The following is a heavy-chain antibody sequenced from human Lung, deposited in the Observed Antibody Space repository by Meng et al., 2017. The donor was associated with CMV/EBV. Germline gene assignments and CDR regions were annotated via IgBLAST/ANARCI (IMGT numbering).Heavy chain of an antibody. D-gene: IGHD1-1*01. Sequence: FGFTFSHYATGWVGQGPGKGLEWVAAISGSVTTPYYTDSVRVRFIISRDNSKNTLYLQMSRLRADDTAMYYCAKAPDQLPHYNWFDPWGPGTLVTVSS. CDR3: AKAPDQLPHYNWFDP. J-gene: IGHJ5*02. V-gene: IGHV3-23*01. CDR2: ISGSVTTP. CDR1: GFTFSHYA.